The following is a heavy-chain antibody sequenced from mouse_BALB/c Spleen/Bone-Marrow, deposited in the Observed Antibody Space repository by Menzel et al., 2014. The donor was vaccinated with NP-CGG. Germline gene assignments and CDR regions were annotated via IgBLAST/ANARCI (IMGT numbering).Heavy chain of an antibody. CDR3: ARYDGYSDNAMDY. D-gene: IGHD2-3*01. CDR1: GFTFTDYY. J-gene: IGHJ4*01. CDR2: IRNKANGYTT. V-gene: IGHV7-3*02. Sequence: EVQRVESGGGLVQPGSSLILSCATSGFTFTDYYMNWVRQPPGKALEWLGFIRNKANGYTTEFSASVKGRFTISRDNSQSILYLQMNTLRAEDSATYYCARYDGYSDNAMDYWGQGTSVTVSS.